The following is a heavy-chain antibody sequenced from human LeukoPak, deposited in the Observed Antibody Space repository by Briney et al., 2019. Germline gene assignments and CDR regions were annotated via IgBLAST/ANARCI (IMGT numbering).Heavy chain of an antibody. Sequence: SETLSLTCTVSGGSISSYYWSWIRQPPGKGLEWIGYIYYSGSTNYNPSLKSRVTISVDTSKNQFSLKLSSVTAADTAVYYCAREPARTDAFDIWGQGTMVTVSS. CDR2: IYYSGST. CDR1: GGSISSYY. CDR3: AREPARTDAFDI. V-gene: IGHV4-59*01. J-gene: IGHJ3*02.